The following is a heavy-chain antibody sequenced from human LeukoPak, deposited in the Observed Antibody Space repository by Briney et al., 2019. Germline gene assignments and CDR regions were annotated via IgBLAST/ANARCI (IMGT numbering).Heavy chain of an antibody. CDR2: TRNDGNNK. Sequence: GGSLRLSCAASGFTFTSHGMHWVRQAPGKGLEWVAFTRNDGNNKYYADSVKGRFTISRDNSKNTLSLQMNSLRTEGTDVYYCARDRDWAFDYWGQGILVTVSS. CDR1: GFTFTSHG. D-gene: IGHD2-21*01. J-gene: IGHJ4*02. CDR3: ARDRDWAFDY. V-gene: IGHV3-30*02.